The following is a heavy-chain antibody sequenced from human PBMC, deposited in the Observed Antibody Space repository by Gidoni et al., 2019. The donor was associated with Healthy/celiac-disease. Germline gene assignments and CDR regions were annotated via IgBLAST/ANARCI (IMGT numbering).Heavy chain of an antibody. CDR3: AKDKKFSFDI. Sequence: EVQLLESGGGFAQPGGSLRLPCAASGFTFSSYVMSWVRQAPGKGLEWVSAISGSGGSTYYADSVKCRFTISRDNSKNTLYLQMNSLRAEDTAVYYCAKDKKFSFDIWGQGTMVTVSS. J-gene: IGHJ3*02. V-gene: IGHV3-23*01. CDR1: GFTFSSYV. CDR2: ISGSGGST.